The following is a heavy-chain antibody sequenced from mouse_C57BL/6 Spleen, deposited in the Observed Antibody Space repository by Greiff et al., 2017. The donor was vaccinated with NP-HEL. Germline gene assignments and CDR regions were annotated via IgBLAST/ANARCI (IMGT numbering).Heavy chain of an antibody. CDR2: IYPSDSET. Sequence: QVQLQQPGAELVRPGSSVKLSCKASGYTFTSYWMDWVKQRPGQGLEWIGNIYPSDSETHYNQKFKDKATLTVDKSSSTAYMQLSSLTSEDSAVYYCARGEDSNTWFAYWGQGTLVTVSA. V-gene: IGHV1-61*01. CDR3: ARGEDSNTWFAY. D-gene: IGHD2-5*01. J-gene: IGHJ3*01. CDR1: GYTFTSYW.